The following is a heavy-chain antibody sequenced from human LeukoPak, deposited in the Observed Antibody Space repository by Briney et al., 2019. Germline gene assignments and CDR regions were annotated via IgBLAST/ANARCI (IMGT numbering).Heavy chain of an antibody. CDR2: INPSGGST. CDR1: GYTFTSYY. D-gene: IGHD4-17*01. V-gene: IGHV1-46*03. CDR3: ATVFGDSTIDY. Sequence: ASVKVSCKASGYTFTSYYKHWVRQAPGQGLEWMGIINPSGGSTSYAQKFQGRVTMTRDTSTSTVYMELSSLRSEDTAVYYCATVFGDSTIDYWGQGTLVTVSS. J-gene: IGHJ4*02.